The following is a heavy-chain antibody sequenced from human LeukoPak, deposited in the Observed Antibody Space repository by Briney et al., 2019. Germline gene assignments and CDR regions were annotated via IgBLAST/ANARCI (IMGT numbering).Heavy chain of an antibody. CDR1: GGXISSYY. Sequence: SETLSLTCTVSGGXISSYYWSWIRQPPGKGPEWIGYIYYSGSTNYNPSLKSRVTISVDTSKNQFSLKLSSVTAADTAVYYCARVTADAFDIWGQGTMVTVSS. CDR2: IYYSGST. V-gene: IGHV4-59*12. J-gene: IGHJ3*02. CDR3: ARVTADAFDI.